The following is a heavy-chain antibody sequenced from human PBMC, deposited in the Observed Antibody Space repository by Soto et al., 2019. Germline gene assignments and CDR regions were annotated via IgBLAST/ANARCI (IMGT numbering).Heavy chain of an antibody. V-gene: IGHV3-30*09. J-gene: IGHJ4*02. Sequence: PGGSLRLSCAASGFTFNNYAMHWVRLVPGRGLEWVTVVSNDGNVKFYAESVKGRVAVSRDNSQNTLYLQMDSLTAEDTALYYCARSGGRTPPATRYFEYWGRGTLVTVSS. D-gene: IGHD3-10*01. CDR2: VSNDGNVK. CDR3: ARSGGRTPPATRYFEY. CDR1: GFTFNNYA.